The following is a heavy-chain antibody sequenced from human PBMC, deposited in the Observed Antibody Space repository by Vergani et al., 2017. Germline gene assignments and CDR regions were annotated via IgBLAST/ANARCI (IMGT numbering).Heavy chain of an antibody. V-gene: IGHV3-33*01. CDR3: ATHCSSTSCSGY. J-gene: IGHJ4*02. Sequence: QVQLVESGGGVVQPGRSLRLSCAASGFTFSSSGMHWVRQAPGKGLEWVAVIWYDGSNKYYADSVKGRFTISRDNSKNTLYLQMNSLRAEDTAVYYCATHCSSTSCSGYWGQGTLVTVSS. CDR1: GFTFSSSG. D-gene: IGHD2-2*01. CDR2: IWYDGSNK.